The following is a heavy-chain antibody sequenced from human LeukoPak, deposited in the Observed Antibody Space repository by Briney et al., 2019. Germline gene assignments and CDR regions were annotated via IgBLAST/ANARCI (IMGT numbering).Heavy chain of an antibody. V-gene: IGHV4-31*03. D-gene: IGHD3-22*01. J-gene: IGHJ4*02. CDR1: GGSISTAGHY. Sequence: SETLPLTCTVSGGSISTAGHYWSWIRQHPGKGLEWIGYIHHSGSTYYNASLKSRVTISVDTSENQFSLNLSSVTAADSAVYYCARVLNYYDNSGSYYYFDYWGQGTQVTVSS. CDR2: IHHSGST. CDR3: ARVLNYYDNSGSYYYFDY.